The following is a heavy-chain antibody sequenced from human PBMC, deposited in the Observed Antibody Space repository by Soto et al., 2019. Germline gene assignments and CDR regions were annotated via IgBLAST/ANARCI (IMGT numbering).Heavy chain of an antibody. Sequence: SVKVSCKASGFTFTSSAVQWVRQARGQRLEWVGWIIVGSGNTNYAQKFQERVTMTRDTSTSTAYMELSRLRSDDTAVYYCARDVLMIGLIGGSEAWFDPWGQGTLVTVSS. J-gene: IGHJ5*02. D-gene: IGHD3-10*01. V-gene: IGHV1-58*01. CDR3: ARDVLMIGLIGGSEAWFDP. CDR2: IIVGSGNT. CDR1: GFTFTSSA.